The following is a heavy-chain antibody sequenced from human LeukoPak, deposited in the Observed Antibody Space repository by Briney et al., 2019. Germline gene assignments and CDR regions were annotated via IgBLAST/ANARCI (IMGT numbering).Heavy chain of an antibody. V-gene: IGHV1-46*01. CDR3: ARPSYSGNSPMASDI. J-gene: IGHJ3*02. D-gene: IGHD1-26*01. CDR1: GYTFSSYY. Sequence: ASVKVSCKASGYTFSSYYMHWVRQAPGQGLEWVRIINPRDGSTGYAQKFQGRVTMTRDTSTSTVYMELSSLKSEDTAVYYCARPSYSGNSPMASDIWGQGTMVTVSS. CDR2: INPRDGST.